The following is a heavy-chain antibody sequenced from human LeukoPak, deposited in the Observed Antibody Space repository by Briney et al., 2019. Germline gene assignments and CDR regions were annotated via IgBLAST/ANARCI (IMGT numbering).Heavy chain of an antibody. CDR1: GFTFSSYA. V-gene: IGHV3-30-3*01. CDR3: AKEWARRDGYNYDAFDI. J-gene: IGHJ3*02. D-gene: IGHD5-24*01. Sequence: PGGSLRLSCAASGFTFSSYAMHWVRQAPGKGLEWVAVISYDGSNKYYADSVKGRFTISRDNSKNTLYLQMNSLRAEDTAVYYCAKEWARRDGYNYDAFDIWGQGTMVTVSS. CDR2: ISYDGSNK.